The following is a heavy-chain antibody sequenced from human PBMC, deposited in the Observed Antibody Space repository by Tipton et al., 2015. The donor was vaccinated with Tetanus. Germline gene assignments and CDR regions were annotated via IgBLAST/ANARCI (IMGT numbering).Heavy chain of an antibody. V-gene: IGHV4-31*03. CDR2: IYYTALT. CDR1: GASINAGGYL. CDR3: ARTPDYYYGMDV. Sequence: TLSLTCTVSGASINAGGYLWTWVRQHPGKGLEWIGNIYYTALTSYSPSLTSRVRIAVDTSKNQFSLSLTSVTAADTAVYFCARTPDYYYGMDVWGQGTTVTVSS. J-gene: IGHJ6*02.